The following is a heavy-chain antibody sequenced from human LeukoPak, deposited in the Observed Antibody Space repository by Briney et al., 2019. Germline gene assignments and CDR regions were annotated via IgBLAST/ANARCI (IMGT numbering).Heavy chain of an antibody. J-gene: IGHJ6*03. D-gene: IGHD3-22*01. V-gene: IGHV4-4*07. Sequence: SETLSLTCTVSGGSIINYYWSWIRQPAGTGLEWVGRIYVTGSTIYNPSLQSRLSMSVDTSKNQFSLRLTSVTAADTAVYYCARLKYYDSTGYSPGYYMDVWGKGITVIVSS. CDR2: IYVTGST. CDR3: ARLKYYDSTGYSPGYYMDV. CDR1: GGSIINYY.